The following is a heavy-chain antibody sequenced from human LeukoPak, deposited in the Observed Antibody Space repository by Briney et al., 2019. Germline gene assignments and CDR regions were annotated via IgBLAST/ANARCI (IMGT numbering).Heavy chain of an antibody. V-gene: IGHV1-18*01. Sequence: GASVKVSCKASGYTFTSYGISWVRQAPGQGLEWMGWISAYNGNTNYAQKLQGRVTMTTDTSTSTAYMELRSLRSDDTAVYYCAREWIQLWTHYYYYYGMDVWGQGTTVTVSS. D-gene: IGHD5-18*01. CDR3: AREWIQLWTHYYYYYGMDV. CDR1: GYTFTSYG. J-gene: IGHJ6*02. CDR2: ISAYNGNT.